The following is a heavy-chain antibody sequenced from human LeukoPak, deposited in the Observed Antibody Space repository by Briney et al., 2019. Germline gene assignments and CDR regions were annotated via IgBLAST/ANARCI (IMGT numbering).Heavy chain of an antibody. Sequence: PSETLSLTCAVYGGSFSGYYWSWIRQPPGKGLEWIGEINHSGSTNYNPSLKSRVTISVDTSKNQFSLKLSSVTAADTAVYYCARGAIGLGSSGYYAYYYYYYGMDVWGQGTTVTVSS. CDR3: ARGAIGLGSSGYYAYYYYYYGMDV. CDR2: INHSGST. D-gene: IGHD3-22*01. CDR1: GGSFSGYY. J-gene: IGHJ6*02. V-gene: IGHV4-34*01.